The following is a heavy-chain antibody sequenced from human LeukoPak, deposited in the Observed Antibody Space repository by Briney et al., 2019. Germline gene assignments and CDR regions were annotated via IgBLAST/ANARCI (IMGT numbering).Heavy chain of an antibody. CDR2: ISAYNGNT. Sequence: GASVKVSCKASGYTFTSYGISWVRQAPGQGLEWMGWISAYNGNTDYAQKLQGRVTMTTDTSTSTAYMELRSPRSDDTAVYYCARLGEGIYGSGSSSWYFDYWGQGTLVTVSS. D-gene: IGHD3-10*01. V-gene: IGHV1-18*04. CDR3: ARLGEGIYGSGSSSWYFDY. CDR1: GYTFTSYG. J-gene: IGHJ4*02.